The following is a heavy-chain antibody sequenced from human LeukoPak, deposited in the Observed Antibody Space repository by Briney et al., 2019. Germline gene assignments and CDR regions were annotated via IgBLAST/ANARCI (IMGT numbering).Heavy chain of an antibody. CDR1: GFTFSSYA. D-gene: IGHD6-13*01. CDR2: ISGSGGST. Sequence: GGSLRLSCAASGFTFSSYAMSWVRQAPGKGLEWVSAISGSGGSTYYADSVKGRFTISRDNSKNTLYLQMNSLRAEDTAVYYCVKVYRQQRRMDAFDIWGQGTMVTVSS. J-gene: IGHJ3*02. CDR3: VKVYRQQRRMDAFDI. V-gene: IGHV3-23*01.